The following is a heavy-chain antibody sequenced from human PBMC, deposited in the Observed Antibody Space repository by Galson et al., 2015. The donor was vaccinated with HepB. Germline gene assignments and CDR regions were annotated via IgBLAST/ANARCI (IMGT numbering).Heavy chain of an antibody. V-gene: IGHV3-20*04. CDR3: ARRRGAGRSRDAFDI. CDR1: GFIFDDHG. J-gene: IGHJ3*02. Sequence: SLRLSCAASGFIFDDHGMSWVRQAPGKGLEWVSGINWHGGTTTYADSMKGRFTISRDNAKNSLYMQMNSLRAEDTAFYYCARRRGAGRSRDAFDIWGQGTMVTVSS. D-gene: IGHD3-10*01. CDR2: INWHGGTT.